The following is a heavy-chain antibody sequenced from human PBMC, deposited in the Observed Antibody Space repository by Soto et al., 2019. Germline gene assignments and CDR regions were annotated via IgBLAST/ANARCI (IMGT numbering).Heavy chain of an antibody. CDR2: IFYSGST. J-gene: IGHJ5*01. Sequence: QVQLQESGPGLVKPSETLSLTCSVSGVYISSYYWSWIRQPPGKGLEWIGFIFYSGSTSYNPSLMSRVTISIHTAEYQFSLNLNSVTDADTSVYYCASMIGDPVLSFDSWGQGTLVAVSS. CDR1: GVYISSYY. D-gene: IGHD3-10*02. CDR3: ASMIGDPVLSFDS. V-gene: IGHV4-59*01.